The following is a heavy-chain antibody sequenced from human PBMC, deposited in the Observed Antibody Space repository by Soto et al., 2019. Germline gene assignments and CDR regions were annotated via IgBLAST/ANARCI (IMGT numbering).Heavy chain of an antibody. CDR2: ISTRSNSI. D-gene: IGHD2-21*02. Sequence: GGSLRFSCAASGFSFSPYSMNWVRQAPGKGLEWVSYISTRSNSIYYADSVKGRFTVSRDNAKNSLFLQMNRLRDEDTAVYFFAIAKYGGDYSTFANWGPGSLVTVYS. J-gene: IGHJ1*01. V-gene: IGHV3-48*02. CDR3: AIAKYGGDYSTFAN. CDR1: GFSFSPYS.